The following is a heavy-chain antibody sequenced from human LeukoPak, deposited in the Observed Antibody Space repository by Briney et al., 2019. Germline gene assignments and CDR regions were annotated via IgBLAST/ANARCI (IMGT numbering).Heavy chain of an antibody. CDR3: AKNLYEYYFDH. Sequence: ASVKVSCKTSGYSFTGYYMHWVRQAPGQGLEWMGSINPSSSDTNYAQKFQGRVTMTRDTSISTAYMELSRLTSDDTAVYYCAKNLYEYYFDHWGQGTLVTVSS. J-gene: IGHJ4*02. CDR2: INPSSSDT. D-gene: IGHD5/OR15-5a*01. V-gene: IGHV1-2*02. CDR1: GYSFTGYY.